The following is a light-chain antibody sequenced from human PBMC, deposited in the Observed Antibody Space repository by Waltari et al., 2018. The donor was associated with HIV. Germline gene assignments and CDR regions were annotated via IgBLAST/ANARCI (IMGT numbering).Light chain of an antibody. Sequence: DIQMTQSPSSLSASVADRVTITCRTSQSVDSSFINWYQQKPGQAPNLLIYAASILQSGVSSTFNGSGSGTDFTLTISSVQPEDVATYFCQQSYSTPHTFGQGTKLEIK. V-gene: IGKV1-39*01. CDR1: QSVDSSF. CDR2: AAS. CDR3: QQSYSTPHT. J-gene: IGKJ2*01.